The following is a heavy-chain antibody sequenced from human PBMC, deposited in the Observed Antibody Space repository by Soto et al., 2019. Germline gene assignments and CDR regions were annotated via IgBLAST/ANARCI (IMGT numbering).Heavy chain of an antibody. CDR1: GGSMSSGAYY. V-gene: IGHV4-31*03. Sequence: TLSLTCSVSGGSMSSGAYYWNWIRQHPRKGLEWIGYIYYSGTTYHNPSLGSRVSISADTSKNQFSLKLNSVTVADTAVYYCARNPSHLCASTSCHAFDIWGQGTMVTVSS. D-gene: IGHD2-2*01. J-gene: IGHJ3*02. CDR2: IYYSGTT. CDR3: ARNPSHLCASTSCHAFDI.